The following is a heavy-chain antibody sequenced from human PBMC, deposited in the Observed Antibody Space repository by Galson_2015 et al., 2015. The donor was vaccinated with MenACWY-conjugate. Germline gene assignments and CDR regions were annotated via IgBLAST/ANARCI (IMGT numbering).Heavy chain of an antibody. V-gene: IGHV1-3*01. D-gene: IGHD3-10*01. CDR3: TTGSRLDY. J-gene: IGHJ4*02. CDR1: GYTFTSYA. CDR2: INAGNGNT. Sequence: SVKVSCKASGYTFTSYAVHWVRQAPGQNLEWMGWINAGNGNTKYSQKFQGRVTITRDASASTAYMDLSSLRSEDTALYYCTTGSRLDYWGQGALVTVSS.